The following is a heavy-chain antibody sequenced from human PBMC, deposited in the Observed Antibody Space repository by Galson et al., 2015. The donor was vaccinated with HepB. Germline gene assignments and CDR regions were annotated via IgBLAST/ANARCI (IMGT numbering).Heavy chain of an antibody. CDR2: ISVYNGNR. J-gene: IGHJ4*02. CDR1: GYIFSGYG. CDR3: ARARYSSSPPDY. V-gene: IGHV1-18*01. D-gene: IGHD6-6*01. Sequence: SVKVSCKAYGYIFSGYGISWVRQAPGQGLEWMGWISVYNGNRNYAQKVQGRVTMTTDTSTNTVYMEVRSLRSDDTAVYYCARARYSSSPPDYWGQGTLVTVSS.